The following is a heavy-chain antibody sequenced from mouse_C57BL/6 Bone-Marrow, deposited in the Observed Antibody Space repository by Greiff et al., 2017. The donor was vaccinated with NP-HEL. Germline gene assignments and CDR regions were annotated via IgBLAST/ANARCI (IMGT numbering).Heavy chain of an antibody. CDR2: IRSKSNNYAT. CDR3: VRHSYDYGYAMDY. Sequence: EVHLVESGGGLVQPKGSLKLSCAASGFSFNTYAMNWVRQAPGKGLEWVARIRSKSNNYATYYADSVKDRFTISRDDSESMLYLQMNNLKTEDTAMYYCVRHSYDYGYAMDYWGQGTSVTVSS. J-gene: IGHJ4*01. CDR1: GFSFNTYA. V-gene: IGHV10-1*01. D-gene: IGHD2-4*01.